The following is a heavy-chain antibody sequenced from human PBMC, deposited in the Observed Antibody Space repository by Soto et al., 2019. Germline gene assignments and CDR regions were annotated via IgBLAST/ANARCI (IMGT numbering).Heavy chain of an antibody. Sequence: LRLSCAASGFTFSNYAMSWVRQAPGKGLEWVSTITGSAGGTYYADSMKGRFTISRDNSKSTLYLQMYSLRVEDTAVYYCARESEHWGQGTLVTVSS. V-gene: IGHV3-23*01. CDR2: ITGSAGGT. CDR3: ARESEH. J-gene: IGHJ4*02. CDR1: GFTFSNYA. D-gene: IGHD1-1*01.